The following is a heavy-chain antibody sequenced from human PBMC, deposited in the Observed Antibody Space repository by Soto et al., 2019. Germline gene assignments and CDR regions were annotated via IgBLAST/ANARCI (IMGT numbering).Heavy chain of an antibody. CDR3: ARDQVYGYGSGSYHGGAFDI. D-gene: IGHD3-10*01. V-gene: IGHV4-61*01. J-gene: IGHJ3*02. Sequence: QVQLQESGPGLVKPSETLSLTCTVSGGSVSSGSYYWSWIRQPPGKGLEWIGYIYYSGSTNYNPSLKSRVTISVDTSKNQFSLKLSSVTAADTAVYYCARDQVYGYGSGSYHGGAFDIWGQGTMVTVSS. CDR2: IYYSGST. CDR1: GGSVSSGSYY.